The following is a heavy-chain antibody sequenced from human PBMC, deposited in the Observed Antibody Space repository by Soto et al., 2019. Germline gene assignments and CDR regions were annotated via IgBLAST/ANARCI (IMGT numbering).Heavy chain of an antibody. V-gene: IGHV4-30-2*01. D-gene: IGHD3-22*01. CDR3: ARGINYYDSSGDSWFDP. Sequence: SETLSLTCTVSGGSINSGDYPWTWIRQPPGKGLEWIGYIYHTGTTYYNMSLKSRVTISVDRSKNQFSLKLSSVTAADTAVYYCARGINYYDSSGDSWFDPWGQGTLVTVS. CDR2: IYHTGTT. J-gene: IGHJ5*02. CDR1: GGSINSGDYP.